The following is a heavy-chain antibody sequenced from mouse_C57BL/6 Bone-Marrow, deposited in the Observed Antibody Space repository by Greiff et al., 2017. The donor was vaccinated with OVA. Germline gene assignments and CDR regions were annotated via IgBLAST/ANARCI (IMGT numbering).Heavy chain of an antibody. Sequence: QVQLQQPGAELVKPGASVKLSCKASGYTFTSYWMHWVKQRPGQGLEWIGMIHPNSGSTNYNEKFKSKATLTVDKSSSTAYMQLSSLTSEDSAVYYGARSSDDSYAMDYWGQGTSVTVSS. V-gene: IGHV1-64*01. CDR1: GYTFTSYW. J-gene: IGHJ4*01. CDR2: IHPNSGST. CDR3: ARSSDDSYAMDY.